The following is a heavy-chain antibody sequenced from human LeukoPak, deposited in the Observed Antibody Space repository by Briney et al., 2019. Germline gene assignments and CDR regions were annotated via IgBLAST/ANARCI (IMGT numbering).Heavy chain of an antibody. Sequence: SETLSLTCTVSGGSISSYYWSWIRQPPGKGLEWIGYIYYTGSTSYNPSLKSRVTISADTSKNEFSLKLNSVTAADTAVYYCASRKLGNDYWGQGTLVTVSS. CDR2: IYYTGST. CDR1: GGSISSYY. D-gene: IGHD7-27*01. V-gene: IGHV4-59*01. CDR3: ASRKLGNDY. J-gene: IGHJ4*02.